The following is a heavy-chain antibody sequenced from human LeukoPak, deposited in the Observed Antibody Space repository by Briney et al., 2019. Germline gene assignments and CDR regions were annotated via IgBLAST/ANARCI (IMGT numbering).Heavy chain of an antibody. J-gene: IGHJ4*02. CDR3: ARDFYDSSGYNRFDY. D-gene: IGHD3-22*01. CDR1: GFTFSSYS. Sequence: GGSLRLSCAASGFTFSSYSMNWVRQAPGKGLEWVSAISGSGSYISYADSMKGRFTISRDNAKNSLYLQMNSLRAEDTAVYYCARDFYDSSGYNRFDYWGQGTLVTVSS. V-gene: IGHV3-21*01. CDR2: ISGSGSYI.